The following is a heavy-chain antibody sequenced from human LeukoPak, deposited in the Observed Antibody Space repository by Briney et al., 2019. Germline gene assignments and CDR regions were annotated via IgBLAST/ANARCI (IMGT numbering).Heavy chain of an antibody. CDR3: ARGHDYSNYDWFDP. V-gene: IGHV4-59*01. CDR2: INYSGST. D-gene: IGHD4-11*01. CDR1: GGSISSYY. Sequence: PSETLSLTCTVSGGSISSYYWSWIRQPPGKGLEWIGYINYSGSTKYYPSLKSRVTISVDTSKNQFSLQLTSVTAADTAVYYCARGHDYSNYDWFDPWGQGTLVTVSS. J-gene: IGHJ5*02.